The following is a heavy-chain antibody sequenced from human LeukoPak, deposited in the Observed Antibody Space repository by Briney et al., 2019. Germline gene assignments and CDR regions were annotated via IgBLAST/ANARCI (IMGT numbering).Heavy chain of an antibody. CDR1: GYTFTSYD. Sequence: PVKVSCKASGYTFTSYDINWVRQATGQGLEWMGWMNPNSGNTGYAQKFQGRVTITRNTSISTAYMELSSLRSEDTAVYYCARGTSYSSGWADAFDIWGQGTMVTVSS. D-gene: IGHD6-19*01. CDR3: ARGTSYSSGWADAFDI. V-gene: IGHV1-8*03. J-gene: IGHJ3*02. CDR2: MNPNSGNT.